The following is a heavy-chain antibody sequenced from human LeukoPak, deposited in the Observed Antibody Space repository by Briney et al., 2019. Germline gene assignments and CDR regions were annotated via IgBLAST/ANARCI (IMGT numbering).Heavy chain of an antibody. D-gene: IGHD6-13*01. V-gene: IGHV1-2*04. Sequence: VASVKVSCTASGYTFTGYYMHWVRQAPGQGLERMGWINPNSGGTNYAQKFQGWVTMTRDTSISTAYMELSRLRSDDTAVYYCASGYSSRWTMGSSGWYLTYWGQGTLVTVSS. CDR2: INPNSGGT. CDR1: GYTFTGYY. CDR3: ASGYSSRWTMGSSGWYLTY. J-gene: IGHJ4*02.